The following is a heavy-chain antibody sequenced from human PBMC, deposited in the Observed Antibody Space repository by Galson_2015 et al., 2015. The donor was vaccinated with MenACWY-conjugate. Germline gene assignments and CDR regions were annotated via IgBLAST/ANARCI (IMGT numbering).Heavy chain of an antibody. Sequence: ETLSLTCTVSGGSVSSGTYRWTWIRQSPGKGLEWIAYVGYSGSTNFNPSLKSRVTISLDASKDQVSLKLSSVTAADTAVYYCARMPQEYCTYRNCFGWFDLWGQGTLVTVSS. V-gene: IGHV4-61*01. J-gene: IGHJ5*02. CDR1: GGSVSSGTYR. D-gene: IGHD2-8*01. CDR2: VGYSGST. CDR3: ARMPQEYCTYRNCFGWFDL.